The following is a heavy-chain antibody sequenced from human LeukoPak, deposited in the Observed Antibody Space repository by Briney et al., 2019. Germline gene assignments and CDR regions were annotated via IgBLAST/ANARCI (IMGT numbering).Heavy chain of an antibody. CDR3: ARRYCSTTSCYFDY. J-gene: IGHJ4*02. Sequence: SSETLSLTCAVSGYSINSGYYWGWIRQPPGKGLEWIGNIYHSGSTYYNPSLKSRVTISVDTYKNQFSLKLSSVTAADTAVYYCARRYCSTTSCYFDYWGQGTLVTVSS. CDR2: IYHSGST. D-gene: IGHD2-2*01. V-gene: IGHV4-38-2*01. CDR1: GYSINSGYY.